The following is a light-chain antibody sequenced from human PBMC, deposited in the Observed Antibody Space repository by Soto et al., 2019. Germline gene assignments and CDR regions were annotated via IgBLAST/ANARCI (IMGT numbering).Light chain of an antibody. J-gene: IGKJ1*01. CDR3: QQSGSFPT. Sequence: ETVLTQSPGTLSLSPGERATLSCRASQTVNINYLAWYQQKPGQAPRLLIYGASRRATGIPDRFSCSGSGTDFTLTISRLEPEDFAVYYCQQSGSFPTFGQGTKVDLK. CDR2: GAS. V-gene: IGKV3-20*01. CDR1: QTVNINY.